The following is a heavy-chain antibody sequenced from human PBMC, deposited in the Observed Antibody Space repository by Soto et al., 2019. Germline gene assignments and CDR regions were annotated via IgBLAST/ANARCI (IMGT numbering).Heavy chain of an antibody. D-gene: IGHD3-3*01. CDR3: ATSYYDFWSGFFDP. J-gene: IGHJ5*02. Sequence: GASVKVSCKVSGYTLTELSMHWLRQAPGKGLEWMGGFDPEDGETIYAQKFQGRVTMTEDTSTDTAYMELSSLRSEDTAVYYCATSYYDFWSGFFDPWGQGTLVTVSS. V-gene: IGHV1-24*01. CDR1: GYTLTELS. CDR2: FDPEDGET.